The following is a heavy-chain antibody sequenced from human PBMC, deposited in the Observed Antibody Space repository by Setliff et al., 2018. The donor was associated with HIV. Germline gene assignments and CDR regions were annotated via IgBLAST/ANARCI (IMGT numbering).Heavy chain of an antibody. V-gene: IGHV1-18*01. CDR1: DHTFSSYD. CDR2: IRPYNGNT. CDR3: ARCNSSGPRCGFDI. Sequence: ASVKVSCKASDHTFSSYDVTWVRQAPGQGLEWMGWIRPYNGNTNYAQKFQGRVTMTTETSTSTAYMDLRSLRSDDTAVYYCARCNSSGPRCGFDIWGQGTMVTVSS. J-gene: IGHJ3*02. D-gene: IGHD6-19*01.